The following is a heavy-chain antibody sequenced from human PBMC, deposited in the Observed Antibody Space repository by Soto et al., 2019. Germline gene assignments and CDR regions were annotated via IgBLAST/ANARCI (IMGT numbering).Heavy chain of an antibody. J-gene: IGHJ3*02. CDR2: MNPNSVNT. V-gene: IGHV1-8*01. CDR3: AIVFHYDILTGYEAFDI. CDR1: GYTFTSYD. Sequence: ASVKVSCKASGYTFTSYDINWVRQATGQGLEWMGWMNPNSVNTGYAQKFQGRVTMTRNTSISTAYMELSSLRSEDTAVYYCAIVFHYDILTGYEAFDIWGQGTMVTVSS. D-gene: IGHD3-9*01.